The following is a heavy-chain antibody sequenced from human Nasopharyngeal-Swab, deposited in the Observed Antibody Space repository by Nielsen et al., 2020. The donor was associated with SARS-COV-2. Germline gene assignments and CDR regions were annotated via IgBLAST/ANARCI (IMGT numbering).Heavy chain of an antibody. Sequence: GASLNTSCASSGFIFSCYIMNWVPQAPGKGLEWVSYISSSSSTLYYADSLKGRFTISRDNDKNSLYQQMHSLRDEDTAVYYCARDLSEYRSGWSEYFQHWGQGTLVTVSS. CDR3: ARDLSEYRSGWSEYFQH. CDR1: GFIFSCYI. CDR2: ISSSSSTL. J-gene: IGHJ1*01. D-gene: IGHD6-19*01. V-gene: IGHV3-48*02.